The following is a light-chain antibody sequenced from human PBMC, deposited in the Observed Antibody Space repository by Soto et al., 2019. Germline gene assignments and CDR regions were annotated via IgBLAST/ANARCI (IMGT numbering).Light chain of an antibody. CDR2: GAS. V-gene: IGKV3-15*01. Sequence: EIVMTQSPATLSVSPGERATLSCRARQSVSSDLAWYQQKPGQAPRLLIYGASTRATGIPARFSGSGSGTEFTLTISSLXSADFAVYYCQHYHSWPPYTFGQGTKVDIK. CDR3: QHYHSWPPYT. CDR1: QSVSSD. J-gene: IGKJ2*01.